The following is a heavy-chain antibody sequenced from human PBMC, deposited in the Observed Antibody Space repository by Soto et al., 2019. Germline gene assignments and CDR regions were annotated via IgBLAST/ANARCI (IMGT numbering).Heavy chain of an antibody. V-gene: IGHV3-23*01. J-gene: IGHJ4*02. Sequence: GGSLILSCAASGFTFSSYAMSWVRQAPGKGLEWVSAISGSGGSTYYADSVKGRFTISRDNSKNTLYLQMNSLRAEDTAVYYCAKTAEPYCSGGSCYGPDYWGQGTLVTVSS. CDR1: GFTFSSYA. CDR2: ISGSGGST. CDR3: AKTAEPYCSGGSCYGPDY. D-gene: IGHD2-15*01.